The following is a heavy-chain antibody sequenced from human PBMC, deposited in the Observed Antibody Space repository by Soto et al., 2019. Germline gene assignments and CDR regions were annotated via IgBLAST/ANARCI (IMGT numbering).Heavy chain of an antibody. CDR2: ISSSSSTI. D-gene: IGHD3-3*01. CDR1: GFTFSSYS. Sequence: EVQLVESGGGLVQPGGSLRLSCAASGFTFSSYSMNWVRQAPGKGLEWVSYISSSSSTIYYADSVKGRFTISRDNAKNSLYLQMNSLRAEDTAVYYCARDPYLFWSGYYPLGYYYYYMDVWGKGTTVTVSS. CDR3: ARDPYLFWSGYYPLGYYYYYMDV. J-gene: IGHJ6*03. V-gene: IGHV3-48*01.